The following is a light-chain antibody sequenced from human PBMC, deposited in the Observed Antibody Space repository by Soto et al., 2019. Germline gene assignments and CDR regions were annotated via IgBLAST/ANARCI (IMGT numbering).Light chain of an antibody. Sequence: EIVLTQSPGTLSLSPGERATLSCRASQSVSSSYLAWYQQKPGQAPRLLIYGASSRATGIPDRFSGSGSGTDFTLTISRLKPEDLAVYYCQQYGSSRTFGQGTKVEIK. V-gene: IGKV3-20*01. J-gene: IGKJ1*01. CDR1: QSVSSSY. CDR2: GAS. CDR3: QQYGSSRT.